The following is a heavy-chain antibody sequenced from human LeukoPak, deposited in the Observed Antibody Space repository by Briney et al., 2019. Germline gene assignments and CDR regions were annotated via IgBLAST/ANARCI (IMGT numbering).Heavy chain of an antibody. D-gene: IGHD3-22*01. CDR3: AKGSYYYDSADYFDY. Sequence: PGGSLRLSCAASGFTVSSNYMSWVRQAPGKGLEWVSVIYSGGSTYYADSVKGRFTISRDNSKNTLYLQMNSLRAEDTAVYHCAKGSYYYDSADYFDYWGQGTLVTVSS. CDR2: IYSGGST. J-gene: IGHJ4*02. CDR1: GFTVSSNY. V-gene: IGHV3-53*01.